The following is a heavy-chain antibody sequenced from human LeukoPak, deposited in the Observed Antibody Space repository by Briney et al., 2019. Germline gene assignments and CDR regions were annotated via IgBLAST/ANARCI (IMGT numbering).Heavy chain of an antibody. D-gene: IGHD5-24*01. Sequence: PETLSLTCTVSGGSISSSSYYWGWIRQPPGKGLEWIGSIYYSGSTYYNPSLKSRVTISVDASKNQFSLKLSSVTAADTAVYYCARESDGYPDYWGQGTLVTVSS. V-gene: IGHV4-39*07. CDR1: GGSISSSSYY. CDR3: ARESDGYPDY. J-gene: IGHJ4*02. CDR2: IYYSGST.